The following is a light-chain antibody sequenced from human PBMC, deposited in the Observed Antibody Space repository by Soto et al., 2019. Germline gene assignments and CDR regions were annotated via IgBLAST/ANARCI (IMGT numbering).Light chain of an antibody. CDR2: SVS. V-gene: IGKV1D-12*01. J-gene: IGKJ3*01. CDR3: QEAGSLPPFT. CDR1: QGISNY. Sequence: DIQMTQSPSSVSASVGDRVTITCRASQGISNYLAWYQQKPGKAPKLLIHSVSSLESGVPSRFSGSGSETEFTLTISSLQPEDSATYYCQEAGSLPPFTFGPGTKVYI.